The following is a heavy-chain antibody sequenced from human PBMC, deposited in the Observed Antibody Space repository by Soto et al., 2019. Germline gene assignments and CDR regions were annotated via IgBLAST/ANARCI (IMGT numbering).Heavy chain of an antibody. V-gene: IGHV4-30-2*01. CDR3: ARSTRTVTTFDY. J-gene: IGHJ4*02. CDR1: GGSISSCGYS. Sequence: LSETLSLTCAVSGGSISSCGYSWSWIRQPPGKGLEWIGYIYHSGSTYYNPSLKSRVTISVDRSKNQFSLKLSSVTAADTAVYYCARSTRTVTTFDYWGQGTQVTVSS. D-gene: IGHD4-17*01. CDR2: IYHSGST.